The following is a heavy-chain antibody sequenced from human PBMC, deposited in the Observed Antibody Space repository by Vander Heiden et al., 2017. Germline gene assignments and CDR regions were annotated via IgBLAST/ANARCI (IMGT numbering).Heavy chain of an antibody. CDR1: GGSFSGYY. CDR2: INHSGST. Sequence: QVQLQQWGEGLLKPSETLSLICAVYGGSFSGYYWSWIRQPPGKGLEWIGEINHSGSTNYNPSLKSRVTISVDTSKNQFSLKLSSVTAADTAVYYCARGRGGRNTAMTYFDYWGQGTLVTVSS. D-gene: IGHD5-18*01. J-gene: IGHJ4*02. CDR3: ARGRGGRNTAMTYFDY. V-gene: IGHV4-34*01.